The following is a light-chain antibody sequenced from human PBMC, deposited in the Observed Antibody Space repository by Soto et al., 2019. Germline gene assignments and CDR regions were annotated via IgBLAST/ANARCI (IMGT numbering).Light chain of an antibody. CDR1: QSLFFSPTNQNY. CDR3: QQYYTTPMFT. CDR2: WAS. V-gene: IGKV4-1*01. J-gene: IGKJ2*01. Sequence: VMTQSPDSLAVSLGERATINCKSSQSLFFSPTNQNYLAWYQQRPGQPPRLLIYWASTREAGVPDRFSGSGSGTDFTLTTSSLQAEDVAVYYCQQYYTTPMFTFGQGTKLEIK.